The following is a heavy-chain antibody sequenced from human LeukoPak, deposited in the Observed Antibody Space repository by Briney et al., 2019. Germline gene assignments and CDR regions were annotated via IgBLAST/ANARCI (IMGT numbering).Heavy chain of an antibody. D-gene: IGHD2-15*01. J-gene: IGHJ2*01. V-gene: IGHV5-51*01. CDR2: IYPGDSDT. CDR3: ARNIQRYCSGGSCYSNWYFDL. Sequence: GEPLKISCKGSEYSFISHWIGWVRQIPGKGLEWMGVIYPGDSDTRYSPSFQGQVTISADKSISTAYLQWNSLKASDTAMYYCARNIQRYCSGGSCYSNWYFDLWGRGTLVTVSS. CDR1: EYSFISHW.